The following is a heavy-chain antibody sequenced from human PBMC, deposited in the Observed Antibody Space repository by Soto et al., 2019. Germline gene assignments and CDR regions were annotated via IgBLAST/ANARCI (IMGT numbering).Heavy chain of an antibody. CDR3: ARYSSGWLDAFDI. Sequence: QVQLQESGPGLVKPSETLSLTCTVYGDSISSYYWNWIRQPPGKGLEWIGDVYNSGHTNYNYPLKSRVXXSXDXXKNQFSLKLSSVTAADTAVYYCARYSSGWLDAFDIWGQGTMVTVSS. D-gene: IGHD6-19*01. CDR1: GDSISSYY. CDR2: VYNSGHT. J-gene: IGHJ3*02. V-gene: IGHV4-59*01.